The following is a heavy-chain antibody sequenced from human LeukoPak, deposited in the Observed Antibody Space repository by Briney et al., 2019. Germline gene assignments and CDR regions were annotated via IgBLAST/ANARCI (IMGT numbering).Heavy chain of an antibody. CDR2: LFHSGTR. Sequence: PSETLSLTCSVSGSSISSYYWSWIRQPPGKGLEWIGYLFHSGTRRYNPSLKSRVTISADTTKNQFFLSLNSTTAADTAVYYCARRRGWKQQVVYFDYWGQGTLATVSS. CDR1: GSSISSYY. CDR3: ARRRGWKQQVVYFDY. J-gene: IGHJ4*02. V-gene: IGHV4-59*08. D-gene: IGHD6-13*01.